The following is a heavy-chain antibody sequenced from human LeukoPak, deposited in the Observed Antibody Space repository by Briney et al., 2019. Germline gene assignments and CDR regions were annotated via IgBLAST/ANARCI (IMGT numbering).Heavy chain of an antibody. V-gene: IGHV1-8*01. CDR2: MNPNSGNT. J-gene: IGHJ4*02. D-gene: IGHD6-19*01. CDR3: ARGTGQQWLVRLGY. Sequence: ASVKVSCKASGYTFTSYDINWVRQATGQGLEWMGWMNPNSGNTGYAQXFQGXVTMTRNTSISTAYMELSSLRSEDTAVYYCARGTGQQWLVRLGYWGQGTLVTVSS. CDR1: GYTFTSYD.